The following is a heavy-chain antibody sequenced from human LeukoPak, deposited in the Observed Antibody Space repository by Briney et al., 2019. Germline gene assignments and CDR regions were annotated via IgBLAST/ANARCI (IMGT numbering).Heavy chain of an antibody. J-gene: IGHJ4*02. CDR3: AREASGNYHVFDS. CDR1: GFTFSNYF. Sequence: PGGSLRLSCEASGFTFSNYFMSWVRQAPGEGLEWVSYITNSGRSTNYADAVKGRFTISRDNAKKSIYLEMTDLRAEDTGVYYCAREASGNYHVFDSWGQGTLVTVSS. V-gene: IGHV3-11*04. CDR2: ITNSGRST. D-gene: IGHD1-26*01.